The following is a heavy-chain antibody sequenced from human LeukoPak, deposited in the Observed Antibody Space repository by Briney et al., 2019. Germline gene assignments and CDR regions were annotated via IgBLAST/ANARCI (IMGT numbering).Heavy chain of an antibody. J-gene: IGHJ4*02. V-gene: IGHV3-23*01. D-gene: IGHD4-23*01. Sequence: GSLRLSCAASGFTFSSYAMSWVRQAPGKGLEWVSAISGSGGSTYYADSAKGRFTISRDNSKNTLYLQMNSLRAEDTAVYYCAKAGGFNGGFYFDSWGQGTLVTVSS. CDR1: GFTFSSYA. CDR2: ISGSGGST. CDR3: AKAGGFNGGFYFDS.